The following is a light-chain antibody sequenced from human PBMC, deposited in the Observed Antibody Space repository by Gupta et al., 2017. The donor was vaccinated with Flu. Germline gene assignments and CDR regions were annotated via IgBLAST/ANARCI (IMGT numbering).Light chain of an antibody. CDR1: SSDVGSYNY. V-gene: IGLV2-14*01. CDR3: SSYRGRTTLHYV. CDR2: EVS. Sequence: QSALTQPASVSGSPGQSITISCTGTSSDVGSYNYVSWYQLHPGKAPKVMIYEVSNRLSGVSNRFSGSKSGNTASLTISGLQAEEEGDYYCSSYRGRTTLHYVFGTGTKVTVL. J-gene: IGLJ1*01.